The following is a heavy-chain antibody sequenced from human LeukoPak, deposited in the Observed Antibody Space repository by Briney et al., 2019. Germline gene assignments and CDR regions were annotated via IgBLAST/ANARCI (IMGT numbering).Heavy chain of an antibody. D-gene: IGHD2-2*01. CDR3: ARDGPYCSSTSCYHFDY. J-gene: IGHJ4*02. Sequence: GASVKVSCKASGYTFTSYAMNWVRQAPGQGLKWMGGIIPIFGTANYAQKFQGRVTITTDESTSTAYMELSSLRSEDTAVYYCARDGPYCSSTSCYHFDYWGQGTLVTVSS. V-gene: IGHV1-69*05. CDR2: IIPIFGTA. CDR1: GYTFTSYA.